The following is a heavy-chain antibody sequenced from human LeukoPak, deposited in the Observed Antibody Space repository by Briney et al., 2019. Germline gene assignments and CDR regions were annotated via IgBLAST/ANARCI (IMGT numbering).Heavy chain of an antibody. D-gene: IGHD6-13*01. Sequence: SETLSLTCAVYGGSFSGYYWSWIRQPPGKGLEWIGEINHSGSTNYNPSLKSRVTISVDTSKNQFSLKLSSVTAADTAVYYCARFQTVIAAAGFDYWGLGTLVTVSS. CDR1: GGSFSGYY. J-gene: IGHJ4*02. V-gene: IGHV4-34*01. CDR3: ARFQTVIAAAGFDY. CDR2: INHSGST.